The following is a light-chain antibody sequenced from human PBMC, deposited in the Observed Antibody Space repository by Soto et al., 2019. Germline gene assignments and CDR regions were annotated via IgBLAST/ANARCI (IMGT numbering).Light chain of an antibody. CDR3: QQYGSFSWM. V-gene: IGKV3-11*01. CDR1: LSVSSY. J-gene: IGKJ1*01. Sequence: ERALTQSPASLSLAPGERATVSCRASLSVSSYLAWYQQKPGQAPRLLISDASNRATGIPARFSGSGFGTYFTPTISRLEPEDLAVYYCQQYGSFSWMFGQGTKVDIK. CDR2: DAS.